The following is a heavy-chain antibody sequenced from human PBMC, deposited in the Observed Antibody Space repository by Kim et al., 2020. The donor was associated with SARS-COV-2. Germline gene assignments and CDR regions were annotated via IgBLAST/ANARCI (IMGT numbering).Heavy chain of an antibody. J-gene: IGHJ5*02. CDR2: INTNTGNP. V-gene: IGHV7-4-1*02. CDR3: ARDPPRSNYYGSGT. CDR1: GYTFTSYA. D-gene: IGHD3-10*01. Sequence: ASVKVSCKASGYTFTSYAMNWVRQAPGQGLEWMGWINTNTGNPTYAQGFTGRFVFSLDTSVSTAYLQISSLKAEDTAVYYCARDPPRSNYYGSGTWGQGTLVTVSS.